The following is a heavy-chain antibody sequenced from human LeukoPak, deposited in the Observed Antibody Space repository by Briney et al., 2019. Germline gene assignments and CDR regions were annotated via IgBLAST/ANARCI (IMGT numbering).Heavy chain of an antibody. J-gene: IGHJ4*02. CDR1: GLTASSIY. CDR2: IYSGGST. V-gene: IGHV3-53*01. D-gene: IGHD3-10*01. CDR3: ANLTRGDY. Sequence: GGSLRLSCAAYGLTASSIYMTWVRQAPGKGLEWVSIIYSGGSTYYADSVKGRFTISRDNSKNTLYLQINSLRVEDTAVYYCANLTRGDYWGQGTLVTVSS.